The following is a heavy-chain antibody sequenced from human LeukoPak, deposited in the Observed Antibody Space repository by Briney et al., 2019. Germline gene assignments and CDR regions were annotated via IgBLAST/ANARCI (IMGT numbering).Heavy chain of an antibody. V-gene: IGHV3-7*01. CDR2: IKQDGSEK. CDR3: ARESQYCSGGSCYSGAFDI. D-gene: IGHD2-15*01. Sequence: GGSLRLSCAASGFTFSSYWMSWVRQAPGKGLEWVANIKQDGSEKCYVDSVKGRFTISRDNAKNSLYLQMNSLRAEDTAVYYCARESQYCSGGSCYSGAFDIWGQGTMVTASS. CDR1: GFTFSSYW. J-gene: IGHJ3*02.